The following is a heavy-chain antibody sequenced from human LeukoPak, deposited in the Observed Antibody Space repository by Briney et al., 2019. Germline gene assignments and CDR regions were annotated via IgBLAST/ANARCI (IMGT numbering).Heavy chain of an antibody. Sequence: KSGGSLRLSCAASGFTFSDYYMSWIRQAPGKGLEWVSYISSSGSTIYYADSVKGRFTISRDNAKNSLYLQMNSLRAEDTAVYYCANSYYCDSSGRDWGQGTLVTVSS. V-gene: IGHV3-11*04. CDR2: ISSSGSTI. CDR3: ANSYYCDSSGRD. CDR1: GFTFSDYY. J-gene: IGHJ4*02. D-gene: IGHD3-22*01.